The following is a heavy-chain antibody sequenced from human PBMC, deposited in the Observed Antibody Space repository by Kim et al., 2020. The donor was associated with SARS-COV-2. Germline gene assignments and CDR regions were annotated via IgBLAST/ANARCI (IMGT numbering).Heavy chain of an antibody. V-gene: IGHV1-24*01. J-gene: IGHJ4*02. CDR2: FDPEDGET. Sequence: ASVKVSCKVSGYTLTELSMHWVRQAPGKGLEWMGGFDPEDGETIYAQKFQGRVTMTEDTSTDTAYMELSSLRSEDTAVYYCATVGYSYGYTTLGYWGQGTLVTVSS. CDR1: GYTLTELS. D-gene: IGHD5-18*01. CDR3: ATVGYSYGYTTLGY.